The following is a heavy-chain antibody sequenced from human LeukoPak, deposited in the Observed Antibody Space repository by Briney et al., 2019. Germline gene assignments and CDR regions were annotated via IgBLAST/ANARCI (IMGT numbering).Heavy chain of an antibody. V-gene: IGHV3-23*01. CDR1: GFTFSSYA. Sequence: GGSLRLSCAASGFTFSSYAMSWVRQAPGKGLEWVSTISGNDGTTYYADSVKGRFTVSRDNSKNTLYLQMNSLRAEDTAVYYCVKARLAYCGGGCYPVDYWGQGTLVTVSS. CDR2: ISGNDGTT. D-gene: IGHD2-21*02. CDR3: VKARLAYCGGGCYPVDY. J-gene: IGHJ4*02.